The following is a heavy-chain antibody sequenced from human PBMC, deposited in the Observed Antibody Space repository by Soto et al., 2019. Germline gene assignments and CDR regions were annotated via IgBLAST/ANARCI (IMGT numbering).Heavy chain of an antibody. CDR1: GFTFSDYY. J-gene: IGHJ4*02. CDR3: AREPRDDYMISGGFDY. V-gene: IGHV3-11*01. CDR2: ISSGGSVI. Sequence: QVQLVESGGGLVKPGGSLRLSCVASGFTFSDYYMSWFRQAPGKGLEWVSYISSGGSVIYSADSMKGRFTISRDNAKNSLYLQVNSLIAEDTAVYHCAREPRDDYMISGGFDYWGQGTLVNVSS. D-gene: IGHD4-4*01.